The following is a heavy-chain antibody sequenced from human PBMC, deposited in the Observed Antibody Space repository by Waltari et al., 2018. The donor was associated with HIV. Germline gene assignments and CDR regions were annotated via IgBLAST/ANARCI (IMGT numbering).Heavy chain of an antibody. CDR2: IWSESTNK. CDR3: ARGRGRAFDI. V-gene: IGHV3-33*04. CDR1: GFSFSISA. D-gene: IGHD3-10*01. J-gene: IGHJ3*02. Sequence: QVQLVESGGGVVQPGRSLRLSCAASGFSFSISAMHWVRQAPGKGLEWVAVIWSESTNKYYVDSVKGRFTVSRDNPENKVYLQMNSLRADDTAVYYCARGRGRAFDIWGQGTMVIVSS.